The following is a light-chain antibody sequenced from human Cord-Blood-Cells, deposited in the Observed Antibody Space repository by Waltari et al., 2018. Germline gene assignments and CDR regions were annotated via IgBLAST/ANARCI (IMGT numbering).Light chain of an antibody. CDR1: QSVSSSY. J-gene: IGKJ4*01. V-gene: IGKV3-20*01. CDR2: GAS. CDR3: QQYGSSPLT. Sequence: EIVLTQSPGTLSLSPGERATLYCRASQSVSSSYLAWYQQKPGQAPRLLIYGASSRATGIPDRFSGSGSGTDFTLTISRLEPEDFAVYYCQQYGSSPLTFGRGTKVEIK.